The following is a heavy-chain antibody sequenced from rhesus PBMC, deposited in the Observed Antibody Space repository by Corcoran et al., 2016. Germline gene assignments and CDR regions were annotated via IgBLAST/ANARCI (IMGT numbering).Heavy chain of an antibody. CDR1: GGSISSSY. D-gene: IGHD1-44*02. Sequence: QLQLQESGPGLVKPSETLSVTCAVSGGSISSSYWRWIRQAPGKGLEWIGYIYGGVSSPIANPSRRSRGTLSVSAARTQLALKLSLGTPAATAVYYCASAGSYLDYFEFWGQGALVTVSS. CDR2: IYGGVSSP. J-gene: IGHJ1*01. V-gene: IGHV4-169*02. CDR3: ASAGSYLDYFEF.